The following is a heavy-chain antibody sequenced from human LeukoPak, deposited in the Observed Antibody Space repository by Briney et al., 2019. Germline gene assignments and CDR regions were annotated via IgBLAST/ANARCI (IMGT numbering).Heavy chain of an antibody. J-gene: IGHJ4*02. Sequence: ASVKVSCKVSGYTLTELSMHWVRQAPGKGLEWMGGFDPEDGETIYAQKFQGRVTMTEDTSTDTAYMELSSLRSEDTAVYYCATDIVATTANDYWGQGTLVTVPS. CDR1: GYTLTELS. D-gene: IGHD5-12*01. V-gene: IGHV1-24*01. CDR2: FDPEDGET. CDR3: ATDIVATTANDY.